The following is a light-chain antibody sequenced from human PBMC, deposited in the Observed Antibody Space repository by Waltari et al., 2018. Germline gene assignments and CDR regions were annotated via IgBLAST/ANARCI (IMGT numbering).Light chain of an antibody. Sequence: EVVLTQSPGTLSLSPGERATLSCRASQNIGNNYLAWYQQKPGQAPTLLIFGASSMATGIPDRFSGSGSGTDFTLTISRLEPEDFAVYYCQQYVGSPPWTFGQGTKVEIK. J-gene: IGKJ1*01. CDR3: QQYVGSPPWT. CDR2: GAS. V-gene: IGKV3-20*01. CDR1: QNIGNNY.